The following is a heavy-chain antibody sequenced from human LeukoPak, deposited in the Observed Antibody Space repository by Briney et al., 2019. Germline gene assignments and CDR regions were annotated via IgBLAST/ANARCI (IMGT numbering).Heavy chain of an antibody. V-gene: IGHV1-58*02. Sequence: SVKVSCKASGFTFASSAMQWVRQARGQRLEWIGWIVVGSGNTNYAQKFQERVTITRDMSTSTAYMELSSLRSEDTAVYYCARGEGVRFLEWLNWFGPWGQGTLVTVSS. CDR3: ARGEGVRFLEWLNWFGP. D-gene: IGHD3-3*01. CDR2: IVVGSGNT. CDR1: GFTFASSA. J-gene: IGHJ5*02.